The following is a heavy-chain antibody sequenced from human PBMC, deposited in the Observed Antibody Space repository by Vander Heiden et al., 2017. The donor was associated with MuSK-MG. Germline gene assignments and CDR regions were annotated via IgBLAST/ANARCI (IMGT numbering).Heavy chain of an antibody. CDR1: GFTFDDYA. V-gene: IGHV3-9*01. J-gene: IGHJ3*02. D-gene: IGHD1-26*01. Sequence: EVQLVESGGGLVQPGRSLRLSCAASGFTFDDYAMHWVRQAPGKGLEWVSGSSWNSGSIGYADSVKGRFTISRDNAKNSLYLQMNSLRAEDTALYYCAKDNAGIVGATTSAFDIWGQGTMVTVSS. CDR2: SSWNSGSI. CDR3: AKDNAGIVGATTSAFDI.